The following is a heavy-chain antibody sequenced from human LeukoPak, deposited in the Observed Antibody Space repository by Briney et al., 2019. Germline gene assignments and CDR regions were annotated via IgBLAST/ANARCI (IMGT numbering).Heavy chain of an antibody. CDR3: ARDLIAVAGYIDY. J-gene: IGHJ4*02. V-gene: IGHV3-66*01. CDR2: IYSGGST. CDR1: GFTVSSNY. D-gene: IGHD6-19*01. Sequence: PGGSLRLSCAASGFTVSSNYMSWVRQAPGKGLEWVSLIYSGGSTYYADSVKGRFTISRDNSKYTLYLQMNSLRAEDTAVYYCARDLIAVAGYIDYWGQGTLVTVSS.